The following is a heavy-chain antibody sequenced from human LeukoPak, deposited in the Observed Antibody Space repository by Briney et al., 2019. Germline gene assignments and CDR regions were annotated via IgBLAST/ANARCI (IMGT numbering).Heavy chain of an antibody. V-gene: IGHV3-30*02. D-gene: IGHD2-15*01. J-gene: IGHJ6*03. CDR2: IQYDESNK. CDR3: AKNGDRGAYCSGGSCHPYYYYNMDV. CDR1: GFTFSNFG. Sequence: QSGRSLRLSCAASGFTFSNFGMHWVRQAPGKGLEWVAFIQYDESNKYYADSVKGRFTVSRDNSKNALYLQMNSLRAEDTAIYYCAKNGDRGAYCSGGSCHPYYYYNMDVWGKGTTVTISS.